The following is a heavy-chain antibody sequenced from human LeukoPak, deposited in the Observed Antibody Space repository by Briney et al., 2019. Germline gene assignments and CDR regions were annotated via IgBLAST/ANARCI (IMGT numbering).Heavy chain of an antibody. V-gene: IGHV3-7*01. CDR3: AREPWYGDHNAFDY. CDR2: IKQDGSEK. Sequence: GSLRLSCAAPGFPPSSYWMSWVRQAPGKGLERVANIKQDGSEKYHVDFVKGRFTISRDNAKNSRYLQMNSLRAEDTAVYYCAREPWYGDHNAFDYWGQGTLVTVSS. CDR1: GFPPSSYW. J-gene: IGHJ4*02. D-gene: IGHD4-17*01.